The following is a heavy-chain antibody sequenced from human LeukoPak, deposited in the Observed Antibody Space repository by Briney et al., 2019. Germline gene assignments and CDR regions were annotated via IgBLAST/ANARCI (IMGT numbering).Heavy chain of an antibody. CDR3: ARVPQGGISPYNWFDP. D-gene: IGHD3-16*01. J-gene: IGHJ5*02. CDR1: GGSISSYY. CDR2: IYYSGST. Sequence: PSETLSLTCTVSGGSISSYYWSWLRQPPGKGLEWIGYIYYSGSTNYNPSLKSRVTISVDTSKNQFSLKLSSVTAADTAVYYCARVPQGGISPYNWFDPWGQGTLVTVSS. V-gene: IGHV4-59*01.